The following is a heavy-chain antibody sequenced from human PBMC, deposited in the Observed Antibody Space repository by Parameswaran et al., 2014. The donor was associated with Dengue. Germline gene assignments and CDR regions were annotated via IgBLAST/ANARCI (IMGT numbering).Heavy chain of an antibody. CDR3: ARVFTNDAFDI. CDR2: IYTSGST. D-gene: IGHD1-14*01. Sequence: VRQAPGRTGVDWRIYTSGSTNYNPSLKSRVTMSVDTSKNQFSLKLSSVTAADTAVYYCARVFTNDAFDIWGQGTMVTVSS. V-gene: IGHV4-4*07. J-gene: IGHJ3*02.